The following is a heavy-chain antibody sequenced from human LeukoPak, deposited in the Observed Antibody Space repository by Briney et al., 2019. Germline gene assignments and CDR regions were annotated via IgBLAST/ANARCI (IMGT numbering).Heavy chain of an antibody. CDR2: ISSSSSYI. V-gene: IGHV3-21*01. CDR3: ARDDYGDYAGFDY. J-gene: IGHJ4*02. D-gene: IGHD4-17*01. Sequence: GGSQRLSCAASGFTFSSYSMNWVRQAPGKGLEWVSSISSSSSYIYYADSVKGRFTISRDNAKNSLYLQMNSLRAEDTAVYYCARDDYGDYAGFDYWGQGTLVTVSS. CDR1: GFTFSSYS.